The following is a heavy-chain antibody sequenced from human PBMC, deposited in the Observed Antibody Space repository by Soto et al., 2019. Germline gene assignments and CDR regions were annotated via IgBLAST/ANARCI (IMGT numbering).Heavy chain of an antibody. CDR3: ARKRKTTYFLWDALYL. J-gene: IGHJ3*01. V-gene: IGHV3-30-3*01. Sequence: QVQLVESGGGVVQPGRSLRLSCAASGFTLRDYALHWVRQAPGKGLEWVAVISFDEVNKFYVESVKGRFTILRDNSNNTVFLQMNSLRVEDTAVYCCARKRKTTYFLWDALYLWGQGKMVTVSA. D-gene: IGHD1-26*01. CDR1: GFTLRDYA. CDR2: ISFDEVNK.